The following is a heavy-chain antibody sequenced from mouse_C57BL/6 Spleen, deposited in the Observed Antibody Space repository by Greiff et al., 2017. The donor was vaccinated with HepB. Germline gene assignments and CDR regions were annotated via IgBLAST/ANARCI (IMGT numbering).Heavy chain of an antibody. CDR1: GFSLSTSGMG. CDR3: ARRGGDYDEGYYAMDY. D-gene: IGHD2-4*01. J-gene: IGHJ4*01. CDR2: IYWDDDK. V-gene: IGHV8-12*01. Sequence: QVTLKESGPGILQSSQTLSLTCSFSGFSLSTSGMGVSWIRQPSGKGLEWLAHIYWDDDKRYNPSLKSRLTISKDTSRNQVFLKITSVDTADTATYYCARRGGDYDEGYYAMDYWGQGTSVTVSS.